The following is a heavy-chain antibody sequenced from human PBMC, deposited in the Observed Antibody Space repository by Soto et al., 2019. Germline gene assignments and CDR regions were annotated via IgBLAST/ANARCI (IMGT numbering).Heavy chain of an antibody. Sequence: QVQLEESGPGLLRPAQSLSLTCTVSGDIIRDSGDQYWSWVRQPPGKGLQWLAYIHHSGNTYYSPSLKRGFSFSLEASGNRFSLTVTCVTAAERAVFYCARLWGSFFGQYKFDFGAQGALFTHSS. CDR1: GDIIRDSGDQY. CDR3: ARLWGSFFGQYKFDF. J-gene: IGHJ5*01. V-gene: IGHV4-30-4*08. CDR2: IHHSGNT. D-gene: IGHD3-16*01.